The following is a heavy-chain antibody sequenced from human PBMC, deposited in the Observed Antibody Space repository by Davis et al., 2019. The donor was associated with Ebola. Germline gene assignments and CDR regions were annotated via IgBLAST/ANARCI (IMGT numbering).Heavy chain of an antibody. J-gene: IGHJ5*02. V-gene: IGHV4-34*01. CDR3: ARDRGTGSYYAFDP. D-gene: IGHD1-26*01. CDR1: GGSFSGYY. Sequence: MPSETLSLTCAVYGGSFSGYYWSWIRQPPGKGLEWIGEINHSGSTNYNPSLKSRVTISVDTSKNQFSLRLGSVTAADTAVYYCARDRGTGSYYAFDPWGQGTLVTVSS. CDR2: INHSGST.